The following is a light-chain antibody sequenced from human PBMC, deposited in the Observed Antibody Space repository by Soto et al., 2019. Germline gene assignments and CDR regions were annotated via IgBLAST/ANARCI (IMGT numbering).Light chain of an antibody. Sequence: DIQMTQSPSSLSASVGDRVTITCRASQSISSYLNWYQQKPGKAPKPLIYAASSLQSGVPSRFSGSGSGTDFTLTISSLQPEDFSTYYCQQSYRTPPENTWGQGTKLEIK. V-gene: IGKV1-39*01. CDR3: QQSYRTPPENT. J-gene: IGKJ2*01. CDR2: AAS. CDR1: QSISSY.